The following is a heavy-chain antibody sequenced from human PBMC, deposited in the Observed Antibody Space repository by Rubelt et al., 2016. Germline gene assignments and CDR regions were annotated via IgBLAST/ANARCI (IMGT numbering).Heavy chain of an antibody. D-gene: IGHD1-20*01. CDR3: ATDSPITGFDFDY. CDR1: GFTFSYD. J-gene: IGHJ4*02. V-gene: IGHV3-23*04. CDR2: TSGRGTYT. Sequence: EVQLVESGGGLVQPGGSLRLSCAASGFTFSYDVSWVRQAPGKGLEWVSGTSGRGTYTYYAASVKGRFTISSDTSVYLQMNSLRAEDTAVYYCATDSPITGFDFDYWGQGTLVTVSS.